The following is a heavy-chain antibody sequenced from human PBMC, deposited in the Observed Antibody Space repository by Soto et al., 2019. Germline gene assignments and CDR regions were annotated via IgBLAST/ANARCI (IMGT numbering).Heavy chain of an antibody. CDR1: GFTFSSYA. V-gene: IGHV3-23*01. D-gene: IGHD3-10*01. Sequence: GGSLRLSCAASGFTFSSYAMSWVRQAPGKGLEWVSAISGSGGSTYYADSVKGRFTISRDNSKNTLYLQMNSLRAEDTAVYYCAKDSYRRYGSGSNWFDPWGQGTLVTVSS. J-gene: IGHJ5*02. CDR3: AKDSYRRYGSGSNWFDP. CDR2: ISGSGGST.